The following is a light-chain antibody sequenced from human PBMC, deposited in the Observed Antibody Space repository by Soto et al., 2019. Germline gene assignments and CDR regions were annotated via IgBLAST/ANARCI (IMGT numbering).Light chain of an antibody. V-gene: IGKV3-11*01. Sequence: EIVLPQSPGPLSXSPXXXXSXXXRVSHSVSSSYLAWYQHKPGQAPRLLIYDASNRATGIPARFSGSGSGTDFTLTISSLEPEDFAVYYCQQRNNWPLTFGGGTKVDIK. CDR2: DAS. CDR1: HSVSSSY. CDR3: QQRNNWPLT. J-gene: IGKJ4*02.